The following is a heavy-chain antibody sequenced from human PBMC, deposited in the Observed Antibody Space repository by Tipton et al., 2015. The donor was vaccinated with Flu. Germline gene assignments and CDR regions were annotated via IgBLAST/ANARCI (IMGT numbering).Heavy chain of an antibody. CDR2: IYYSGST. Sequence: TLSLTCTVSGGSIRSSSYYWGWIRQPPGKGLEWIGSIYYSGSTYYNPSLKSRVTISVGTSKNQFSLKLSSVTASDTAVYYWAGTLGYQLLFVLCMDVRGQGTTVTVSS. CDR3: AGTLGYQLLFVLCMDV. J-gene: IGHJ6*02. V-gene: IGHV4-39*07. CDR1: GGSIRSSSYY. D-gene: IGHD2-2*01.